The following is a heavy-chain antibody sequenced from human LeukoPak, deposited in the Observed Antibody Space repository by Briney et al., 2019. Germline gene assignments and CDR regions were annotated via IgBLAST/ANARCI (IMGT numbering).Heavy chain of an antibody. J-gene: IGHJ4*02. V-gene: IGHV3-23*01. CDR2: ISGSGGST. CDR3: AKLSEQAVPAASLNDY. Sequence: GGSLRLSCAASGFTFSSYAMSWVRQAPGKGLGWVSAISGSGGSTYYADSVKGRFTISRDNSKNTLYLQMNSLRAEDTAVYYCAKLSEQAVPAASLNDYWGQGTLVTVSS. D-gene: IGHD2-2*01. CDR1: GFTFSSYA.